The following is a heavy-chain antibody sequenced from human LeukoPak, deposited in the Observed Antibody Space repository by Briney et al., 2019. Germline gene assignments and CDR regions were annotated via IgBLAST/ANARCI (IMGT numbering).Heavy chain of an antibody. CDR1: GYTFTSYG. D-gene: IGHD6-19*01. J-gene: IGHJ4*02. V-gene: IGHV1-18*01. Sequence: ASVKVSCKPSGYTFTSYGISWVRQAPGQGLEWMGWISAYNGNTNYAQKLQGRVTMTTDTSTSTAYMELRSLRSDDTAVYYCARAGYSSGWYLSDYWGQGTLVTVSS. CDR3: ARAGYSSGWYLSDY. CDR2: ISAYNGNT.